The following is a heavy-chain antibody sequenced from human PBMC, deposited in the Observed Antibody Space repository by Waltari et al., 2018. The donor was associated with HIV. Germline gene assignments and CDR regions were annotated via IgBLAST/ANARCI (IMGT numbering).Heavy chain of an antibody. CDR3: ARVYDISGHNPLGY. J-gene: IGHJ4*02. CDR1: EYTFTSYD. CDR2: MNPTSGNT. D-gene: IGHD2-8*01. V-gene: IGHV1-8*01. Sequence: QVRLVQSGAEVKKPGASVKVYCKASEYTFTSYDLNWVRQAAGQGLEWMGWMNPTSGNTGYPQKFQGRLTMTRNTSINTAYMELSSLRFDDTAVYYCARVYDISGHNPLGYWGQGTLVTVSS.